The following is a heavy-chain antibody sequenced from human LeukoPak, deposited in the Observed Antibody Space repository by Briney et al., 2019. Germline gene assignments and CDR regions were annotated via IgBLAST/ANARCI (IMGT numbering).Heavy chain of an antibody. Sequence: SGPTLVKPTQTLTLTCTFSGFSLSTSGVGVGWIRQPPGKALEWLALIYWDDDKRYSPSPKSRLTITKDTSKNQVVLTMTNMDPVDTAIYYCVYYGSGNPDYWGQGTLVTVSS. J-gene: IGHJ4*02. CDR2: IYWDDDK. D-gene: IGHD3-10*01. CDR3: VYYGSGNPDY. V-gene: IGHV2-5*02. CDR1: GFSLSTSGVG.